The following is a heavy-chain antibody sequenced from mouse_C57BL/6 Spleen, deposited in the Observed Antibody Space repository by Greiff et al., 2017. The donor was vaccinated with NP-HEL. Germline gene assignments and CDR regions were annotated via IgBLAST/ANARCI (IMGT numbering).Heavy chain of an antibody. CDR2: INPSSGYT. J-gene: IGHJ2*01. D-gene: IGHD2-2*01. CDR3: AYGYDGDPFDY. V-gene: IGHV1-4*01. CDR1: GYTFTSYT. Sequence: QVTLKESGAELARPGASVKMSCKASGYTFTSYTMHWVKQRPGQGLEWIGYINPSSGYTKYNQKFKDKATLTADKSSSTAYMQLSSLTSEDSAVYYCAYGYDGDPFDYWGQGTTLTVPS.